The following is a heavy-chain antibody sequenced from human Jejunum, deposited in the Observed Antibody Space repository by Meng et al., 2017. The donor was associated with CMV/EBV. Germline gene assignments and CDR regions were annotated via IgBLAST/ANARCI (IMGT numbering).Heavy chain of an antibody. J-gene: IGHJ4*02. V-gene: IGHV3-74*01. Sequence: LSCAGLGFTFSSYWMHWVRQVPGKGLEWVSRINMDGTTINYGDSVKGRFTISRDNAKNTLYLQMNSLRVEDTAVYYCARAGNYRFDYWGQGTLVTVSS. CDR2: INMDGTTI. D-gene: IGHD1-1*01. CDR1: GFTFSSYW. CDR3: ARAGNYRFDY.